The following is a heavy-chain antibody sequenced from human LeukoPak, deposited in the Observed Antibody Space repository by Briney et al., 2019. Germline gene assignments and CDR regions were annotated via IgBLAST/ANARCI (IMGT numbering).Heavy chain of an antibody. CDR2: ISNSGTNT. Sequence: GGSLRLSCAASGFTFRDFAMSWVRQTPAKGLEWVSAISNSGTNTYYVDSVKGRFTISRDNSKNTLYLQMSSLRVEDTAVYYCAKGHLGHDYWGQGTLVTVSS. CDR3: AKGHLGHDY. V-gene: IGHV3-23*05. CDR1: GFTFRDFA. J-gene: IGHJ4*02.